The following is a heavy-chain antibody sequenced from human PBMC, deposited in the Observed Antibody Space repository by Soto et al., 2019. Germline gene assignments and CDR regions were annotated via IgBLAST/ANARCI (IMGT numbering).Heavy chain of an antibody. CDR1: GFSFNEAW. CDR2: IKTSAGGGAT. Sequence: EVQLVESAGGLVKPGGSLRLSCVASGFSFNEAWMNWVRQAPGEGLEWVGRIKTSAGGGATDYAAPVQGRFTISRDDSKNALYLHMNSLRTEDTDIYYCTTGSVDGIWGQGTTVTVSS. D-gene: IGHD1-1*01. CDR3: TTGSVDGI. J-gene: IGHJ6*02. V-gene: IGHV3-15*07.